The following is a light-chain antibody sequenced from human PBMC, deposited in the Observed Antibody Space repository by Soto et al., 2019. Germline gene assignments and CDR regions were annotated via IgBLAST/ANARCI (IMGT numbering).Light chain of an antibody. J-gene: IGKJ4*01. CDR1: QGIGNY. V-gene: IGKV1-27*01. CDR3: QKYDHASLT. CDR2: AAS. Sequence: DIQMTQSPSSLSASVGDRVTITCRASQGIGNYLAWYQQRPGKVPKLLIYAASTLQSGVPSRFSGSGSGPDFTLTISSLQPEDVATYYCQKYDHASLTFGGGT.